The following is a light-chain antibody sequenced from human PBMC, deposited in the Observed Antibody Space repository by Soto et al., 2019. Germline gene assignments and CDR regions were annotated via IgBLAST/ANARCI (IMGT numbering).Light chain of an antibody. Sequence: DIVLTQSPATLSLSPGPRPTLSCRASQSVAYTYLAWFQQKPGQAPRFLIYGASNRATGIPDRFSGSGSGTDFTLTISRLETEDFAVYYCQQYGTSPFTFGPGTKVDIK. V-gene: IGKV3-20*01. J-gene: IGKJ3*01. CDR1: QSVAYTY. CDR3: QQYGTSPFT. CDR2: GAS.